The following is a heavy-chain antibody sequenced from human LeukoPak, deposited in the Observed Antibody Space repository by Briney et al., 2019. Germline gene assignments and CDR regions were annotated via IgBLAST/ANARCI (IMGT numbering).Heavy chain of an antibody. CDR1: GGSITSYY. D-gene: IGHD3-16*01. CDR3: ARGRGYLDY. V-gene: IGHV4-59*01. CDR2: IYYTGGT. J-gene: IGHJ4*02. Sequence: PSETLSLTCTVSGGSITSYYWSWIRQPPGKGLEWIGYIYYTGGTNYNPSLKSRVTMSVDTSKNQFSLKLTSVTAADTAVYYCARGRGYLDYWGQGTLVTVSS.